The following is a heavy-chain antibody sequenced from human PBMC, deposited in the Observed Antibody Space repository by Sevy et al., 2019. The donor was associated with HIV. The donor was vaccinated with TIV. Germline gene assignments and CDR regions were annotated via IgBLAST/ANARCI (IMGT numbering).Heavy chain of an antibody. CDR1: GFTFSSYA. V-gene: IGHV3-23*01. CDR3: AKAHIAAAATGYFDY. J-gene: IGHJ4*02. CDR2: ISGSGGST. D-gene: IGHD6-13*01. Sequence: GGSLRLSCAASGFTFSSYAMSWVRQAPGRGLEWVSAISGSGGSTYYADSVKGRFTISRDNSKNTLYLQMNSLRAEDTAVYYCAKAHIAAAATGYFDYWGQGTLVTVSS.